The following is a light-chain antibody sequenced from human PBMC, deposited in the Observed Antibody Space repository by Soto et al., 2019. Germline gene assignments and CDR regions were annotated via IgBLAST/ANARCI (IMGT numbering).Light chain of an antibody. CDR3: AAWDASLDGYV. V-gene: IGLV1-44*01. J-gene: IGLJ1*01. Sequence: QSALTQPPSASGTPGQRVTISCSTSSSNLGDNTVNWYQHVPGTAPKLLIYSYDQRPSGVPDRFSGSKSGTSASLAISGHQSEDEADYYCAAWDASLDGYVFGTGTKATVL. CDR2: SYD. CDR1: SSNLGDNT.